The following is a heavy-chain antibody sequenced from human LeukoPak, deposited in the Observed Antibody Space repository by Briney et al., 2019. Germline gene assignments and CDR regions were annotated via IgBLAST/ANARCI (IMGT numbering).Heavy chain of an antibody. CDR2: IYYSGST. CDR1: GGSISSYY. V-gene: IGHV4-59*01. D-gene: IGHD2-8*01. Sequence: SETLSLTCTVSGGSISSYYWSWIRQPPGQVLEWIGYIYYSGSTNYNPSLKSRVTISVDTSKNQFSLKLSSVTAADTAVYYCARERDSMEFDYWGQGTLVTVSS. CDR3: ARERDSMEFDY. J-gene: IGHJ4*02.